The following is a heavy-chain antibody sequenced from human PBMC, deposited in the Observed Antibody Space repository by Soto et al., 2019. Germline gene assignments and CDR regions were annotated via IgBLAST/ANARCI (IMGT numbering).Heavy chain of an antibody. J-gene: IGHJ6*02. D-gene: IGHD2-8*02. CDR2: ISGYNGNT. CDR1: DNTFTHYG. V-gene: IGHV1-18*01. Sequence: ASVKVSCKSSDNTFTHYGINWVRQAPGQGLEWMGWISGYNGNTKYAQKFQDRVTMTADTSTRTAFMEVRSLTSDDTGVYFCAATGGNYFGLDVWGQGTTVTVSS. CDR3: AATGGNYFGLDV.